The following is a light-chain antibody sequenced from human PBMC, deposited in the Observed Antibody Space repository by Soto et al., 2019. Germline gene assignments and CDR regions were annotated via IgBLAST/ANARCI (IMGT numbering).Light chain of an antibody. V-gene: IGKV1-39*01. CDR2: AAS. CDR3: QQSYSTPIT. Sequence: DIQMTQSPSSLSASVGDRVTITCLASQSISFYLNWYQQKPGNAPKVLIYAASNLQTGVPSRLSGSGSGTDFTLTINSLQPEDFATYSCQQSYSTPITFGQGTRLEIK. CDR1: QSISFY. J-gene: IGKJ5*01.